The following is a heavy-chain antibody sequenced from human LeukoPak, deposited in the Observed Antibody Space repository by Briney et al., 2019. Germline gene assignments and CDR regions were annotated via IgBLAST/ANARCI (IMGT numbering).Heavy chain of an antibody. J-gene: IGHJ4*02. CDR3: ARDRSDGSFDY. Sequence: PGGSLRLSCAAAGFTFSDYYMSWIRQAPGKGLEWVSYISSSGSTIYYADSVKGRFTISRDDAKNSLYLQMNSLRAEDTAVYYCARDRSDGSFDYWGQGTLVTVSS. CDR2: ISSSGSTI. V-gene: IGHV3-11*01. CDR1: GFTFSDYY.